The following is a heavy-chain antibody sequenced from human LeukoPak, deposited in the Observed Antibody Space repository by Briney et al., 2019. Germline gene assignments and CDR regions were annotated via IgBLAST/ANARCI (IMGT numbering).Heavy chain of an antibody. CDR3: ARFYSQFGEPHYYMDV. V-gene: IGHV4-59*01. J-gene: IGHJ6*03. CDR1: GGSISSYY. D-gene: IGHD3-10*01. Sequence: SETLSLTCTVSGGSISSYYWSWIRQPPGKGLEWIGYIYYSGSTNYNPSLKSRVTISVDTSKNQFSLKLSSVTAADTAVYYCARFYSQFGEPHYYMDVWGKGTTVTISS. CDR2: IYYSGST.